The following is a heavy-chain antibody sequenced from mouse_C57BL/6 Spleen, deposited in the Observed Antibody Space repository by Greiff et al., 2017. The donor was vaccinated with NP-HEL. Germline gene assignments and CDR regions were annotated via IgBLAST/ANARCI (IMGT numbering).Heavy chain of an antibody. V-gene: IGHV1-64*01. J-gene: IGHJ4*01. Sequence: VQLQQPGAELVKPGASVKLSCKASGYTFTSYWMHWVKQRPGQGLEWIGMIHPNSGSTNYNEKFKSKATLTVDKSSSTAYMQLSSLTSEDAAVYYCARRGGLPEYAMDYWGQGTSVTVSS. CDR3: ARRGGLPEYAMDY. D-gene: IGHD2-4*01. CDR2: IHPNSGST. CDR1: GYTFTSYW.